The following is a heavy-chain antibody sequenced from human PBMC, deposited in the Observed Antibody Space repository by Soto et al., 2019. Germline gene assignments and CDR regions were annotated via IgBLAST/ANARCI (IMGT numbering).Heavy chain of an antibody. D-gene: IGHD3-3*01. CDR3: AKVGERLRYYFDY. V-gene: IGHV3-23*01. CDR1: GFTFNNYA. J-gene: IGHJ4*02. CDR2: ISGSGDKT. Sequence: EVQLLESGGGLVQPGGSLTLSCAASGFTFNNYAMNWVRQAPGKGLEWVSAISGSGDKTYYADSVKGRFTISRDISKNVVYLQMNSLGAYDTAVYYCAKVGERLRYYFDYWGQGTLVTVSS.